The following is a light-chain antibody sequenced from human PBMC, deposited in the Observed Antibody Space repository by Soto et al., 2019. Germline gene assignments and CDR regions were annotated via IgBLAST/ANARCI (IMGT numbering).Light chain of an antibody. Sequence: EIVLTQSPGTLSLSPGERATLSFSASQSVSSSYLAWYQQKPGQAPRLLIYGASTRATGIPARFSGSGSGTEFTLTISSLQSEDFAVYYCQHYNYWPYTFGQGTKVDIK. CDR3: QHYNYWPYT. V-gene: IGKV3-15*01. J-gene: IGKJ2*01. CDR2: GAS. CDR1: QSVSSSY.